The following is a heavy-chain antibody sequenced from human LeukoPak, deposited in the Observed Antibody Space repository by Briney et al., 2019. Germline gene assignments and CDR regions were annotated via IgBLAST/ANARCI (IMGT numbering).Heavy chain of an antibody. Sequence: ASVKVSCQASGYSFITFGISWVRQAPGHGLEWMGYISGPSDDINYADNFQDRLAMTTDTSTSTAYMELRSLTSDDTAVYYCARDWDGRSDCFDPWGQGTLVIVSS. CDR2: ISGPSDDI. V-gene: IGHV1-18*01. CDR1: GYSFITFG. J-gene: IGHJ5*02. D-gene: IGHD1-1*01. CDR3: ARDWDGRSDCFDP.